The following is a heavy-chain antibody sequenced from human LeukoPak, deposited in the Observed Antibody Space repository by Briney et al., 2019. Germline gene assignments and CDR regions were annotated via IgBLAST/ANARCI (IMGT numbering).Heavy chain of an antibody. D-gene: IGHD1-26*01. Sequence: GGSLRLSCAASGFSVSTNYVAWVRQAPGKGLEWVSFIYSGGHTYYPDSVKGRFTISRDNAKNSLYLQLSSLRPEDTALYYCAKHMRATNTYYFYGLDVWGQGTTVTVSS. V-gene: IGHV3-53*05. CDR3: AKHMRATNTYYFYGLDV. J-gene: IGHJ6*02. CDR1: GFSVSTNY. CDR2: IYSGGHT.